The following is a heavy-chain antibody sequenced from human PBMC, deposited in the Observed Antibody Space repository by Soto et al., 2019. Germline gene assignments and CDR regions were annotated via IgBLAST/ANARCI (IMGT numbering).Heavy chain of an antibody. CDR1: GYKFTSYW. Sequence: LKISCRTSGYKFTSYWIAWVRQMPGKGLEWMGIIFPSDSDTRYSPSFQGQVTISADRSTSTVFLQWASLKASDTAVYFCARKDKSGYFNWFDPWGQGTLVTVSS. CDR3: ARKDKSGYFNWFDP. CDR2: IFPSDSDT. J-gene: IGHJ5*02. D-gene: IGHD3-22*01. V-gene: IGHV5-51*01.